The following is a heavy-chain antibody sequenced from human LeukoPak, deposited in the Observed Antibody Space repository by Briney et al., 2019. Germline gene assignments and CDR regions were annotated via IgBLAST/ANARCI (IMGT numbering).Heavy chain of an antibody. Sequence: ASVKVSCKASGGTFSSYAISWVRQAPGQGLEWMGRIIPILGIANYAQKFQGRVTITTDESTSTAYMELSSLRSEDTAVYYCARDLTSSGAFDIWGQGTMVTVSS. CDR3: ARDLTSSGAFDI. CDR2: IIPILGIA. D-gene: IGHD2-2*01. J-gene: IGHJ3*02. V-gene: IGHV1-69*04. CDR1: GGTFSSYA.